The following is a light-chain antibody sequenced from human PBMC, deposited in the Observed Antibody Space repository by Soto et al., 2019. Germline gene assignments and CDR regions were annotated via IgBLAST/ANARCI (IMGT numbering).Light chain of an antibody. CDR3: QQLGSSPFT. V-gene: IGKV3-20*01. CDR1: QRVSGNY. Sequence: EIVLTPSPGTLSLSPGERATLSCRASQRVSGNYLAWYQQKPGQAPRLLIYAASNRATGIPDRFSGSGSGTDITLTISRLEPEDFAVYYCQQLGSSPFTFGPGTRVDIK. J-gene: IGKJ3*01. CDR2: AAS.